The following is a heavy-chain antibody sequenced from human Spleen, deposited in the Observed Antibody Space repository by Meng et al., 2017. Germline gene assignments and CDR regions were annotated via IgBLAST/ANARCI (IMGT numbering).Heavy chain of an antibody. V-gene: IGHV3-23*01. CDR1: GFTFSNGA. Sequence: GESLKISCTASGFTFSNGAMNWVRQAPGKGLEWVSAINTSGGNTNYADSVRGRFTISRDTSKSTLYLQMNSLRVEDTAVYYCASGQYCSVGSCYDWWGHGTLVTVSS. CDR2: INTSGGNT. CDR3: ASGQYCSVGSCYDW. D-gene: IGHD2-15*01. J-gene: IGHJ4*01.